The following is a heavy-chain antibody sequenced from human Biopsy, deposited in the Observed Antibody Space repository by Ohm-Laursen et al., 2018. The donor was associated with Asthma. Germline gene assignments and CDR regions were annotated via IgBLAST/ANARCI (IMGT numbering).Heavy chain of an antibody. Sequence: SETLSLTCTVSGGSIISSSWWSWVRQTPGKGLEWIGYIYYSGSTNYNPSLKSRVTISEDTSKNQFSLKLTSVTAADTAVYYCARGVITNWFDPWGQGTLVTVSS. CDR2: IYYSGST. CDR3: ARGVITNWFDP. CDR1: GGSIISSSW. J-gene: IGHJ5*02. V-gene: IGHV4-61*01. D-gene: IGHD3-16*02.